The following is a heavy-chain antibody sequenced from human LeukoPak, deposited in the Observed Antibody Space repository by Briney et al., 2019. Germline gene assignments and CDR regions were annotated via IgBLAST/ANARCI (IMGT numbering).Heavy chain of an antibody. J-gene: IGHJ3*02. D-gene: IGHD3-22*01. V-gene: IGHV4-39*01. CDR2: IYYSGST. CDR1: GGSISSSSYY. CDR3: ARPLPYYYDSSGYRNDAFDI. Sequence: SETLSLTCTVSGGSISSSSYYWGWIRQPPGKGLEWIGSIYYSGSTYYNPSLKSRVTISVDTSKNQFSLKLSSVTAADTAVYYCARPLPYYYDSSGYRNDAFDIWGQGTMVTVSS.